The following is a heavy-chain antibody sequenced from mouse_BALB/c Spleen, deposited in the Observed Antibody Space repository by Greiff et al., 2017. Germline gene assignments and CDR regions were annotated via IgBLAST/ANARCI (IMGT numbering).Heavy chain of an antibody. CDR3: ARDGYDGFDY. CDR1: GYSFTGYF. CDR2: INPYNGDT. J-gene: IGHJ2*01. Sequence: VQLQQSGPELVKPGASVKISCKASGYSFTGYFMNWVMQSHGKSLEWIGRINPYNGDTFYNQKFKGKATLTVDKSSSTAHMELRSLASEDSAVYYCARDGYDGFDYWGQGTTLTVSS. V-gene: IGHV1-20*02. D-gene: IGHD2-2*01.